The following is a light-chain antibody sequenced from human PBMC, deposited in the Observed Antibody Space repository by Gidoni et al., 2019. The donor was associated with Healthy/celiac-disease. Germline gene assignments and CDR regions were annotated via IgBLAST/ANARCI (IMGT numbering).Light chain of an antibody. CDR3: KQYNNWPPYT. J-gene: IGKJ2*01. Sequence: EIVMTQSPATLSVSPGVRATLSCRASQSVSSNLAWYQQKPGQDTRLLIYGASTRATGITARFSGSGSGTEFTLNISSMQSEDFAVYYCKQYNNWPPYTFGQGTKLEIK. V-gene: IGKV3-15*01. CDR2: GAS. CDR1: QSVSSN.